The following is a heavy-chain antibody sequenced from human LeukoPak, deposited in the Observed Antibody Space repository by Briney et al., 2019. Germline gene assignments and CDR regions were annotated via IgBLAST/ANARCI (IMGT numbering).Heavy chain of an antibody. Sequence: PPGGSLRLSCAASGFTFSSYGLHWVRQAPGKGLEWVAVISYDGSNKYYADSVKGRFTISRDNYKNTLYLQMNSLRAEDTAEYHCAKEYYYGSGSQEYYFDYWDQGTLVTVSS. D-gene: IGHD3-10*01. J-gene: IGHJ4*02. CDR2: ISYDGSNK. CDR3: AKEYYYGSGSQEYYFDY. CDR1: GFTFSSYG. V-gene: IGHV3-30*18.